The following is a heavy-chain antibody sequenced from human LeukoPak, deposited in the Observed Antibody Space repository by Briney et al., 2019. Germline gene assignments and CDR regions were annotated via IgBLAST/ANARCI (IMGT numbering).Heavy chain of an antibody. CDR3: ARDGSFFGY. CDR2: INHSGST. Sequence: SETLSLTCAVYGGSFSGYYWSWIRQPPGKGLEWIGEINHSGSTNYNPSLKSRVTISVDTSKNQFSLKLSSVTAADTAVYYCARDGSFFGYWGQEPWSPSPQ. V-gene: IGHV4-34*01. D-gene: IGHD3-10*01. J-gene: IGHJ4*01. CDR1: GGSFSGYY.